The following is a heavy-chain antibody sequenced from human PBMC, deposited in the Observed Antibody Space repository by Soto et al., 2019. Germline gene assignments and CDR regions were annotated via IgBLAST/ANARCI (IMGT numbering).Heavy chain of an antibody. CDR2: INPNSGGT. D-gene: IGHD3-16*01. CDR3: ASRPEMGEGPLDY. J-gene: IGHJ4*02. CDR1: GYTFTGYY. Sequence: ASLKVSCKASGYTFTGYYMHWVRQAPGQGIEWMGWINPNSGGTNYAQKFQGWVTMTRDTSISTAYMELSRLRSDDTAVYYCASRPEMGEGPLDYWGPGTLVTVSS. V-gene: IGHV1-2*04.